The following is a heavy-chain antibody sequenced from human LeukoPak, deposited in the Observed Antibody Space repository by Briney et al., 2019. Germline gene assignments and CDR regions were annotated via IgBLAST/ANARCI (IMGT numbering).Heavy chain of an antibody. V-gene: IGHV4-4*07. CDR2: IYTSGST. CDR3: ARLSADSSSSRGFDY. D-gene: IGHD2-2*01. CDR1: GASISSYY. Sequence: SETLTLTCTVSGASISSYYWTWIRQPAGKGLEWIGRIYTSGSTNYNPSLKSRVAMSVDTSKNQFSLKLSSVTAADTAVYYCARLSADSSSSRGFDYWGQGTLVTVSS. J-gene: IGHJ4*02.